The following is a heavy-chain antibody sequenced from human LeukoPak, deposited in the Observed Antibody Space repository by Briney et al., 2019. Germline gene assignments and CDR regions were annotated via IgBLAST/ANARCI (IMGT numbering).Heavy chain of an antibody. CDR1: GGSFSGYY. V-gene: IGHV4-34*01. CDR3: ARDDDYYDSSGYYVPGY. J-gene: IGHJ4*02. CDR2: INHSGST. Sequence: SETLSLTCAVYGGSFSGYYWSWIRQPPGKGLEWIGEINHSGSTNYNPSLKSRVTISVDTSKNQFSLKLSSVTAADTAVYYCARDDDYYDSSGYYVPGYWGQGTLVTVSS. D-gene: IGHD3-22*01.